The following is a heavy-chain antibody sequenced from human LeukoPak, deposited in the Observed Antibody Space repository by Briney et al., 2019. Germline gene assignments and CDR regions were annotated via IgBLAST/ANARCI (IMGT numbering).Heavy chain of an antibody. V-gene: IGHV4-59*08. J-gene: IGHJ5*02. CDR3: ARLFTSPGWFDP. D-gene: IGHD2-21*01. CDR2: IYYSGST. CDR1: GGSISSYY. Sequence: SGTLSVTCTGPGGSISSYYWSWIRQPPGKGLEWIGYIYYSGSTNYNPSLKSRVTISVDTSKNQFSLKLSSVTAADTAVYYCARLFTSPGWFDPWGQETLVTVSS.